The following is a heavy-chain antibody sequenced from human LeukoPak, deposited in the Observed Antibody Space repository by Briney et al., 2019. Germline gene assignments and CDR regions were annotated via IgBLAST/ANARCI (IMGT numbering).Heavy chain of an antibody. CDR3: AREYGGNPGLFGY. D-gene: IGHD4-23*01. V-gene: IGHV1-18*01. Sequence: GASVNLSCKASGYTFIGYSISWVRQAPGHGLEWMGWITPYSGNTNYVQNFQGRVTMTTDTYTSTAYMELRSLRSDDTAVYYCAREYGGNPGLFGYWGQGTLVTVSS. J-gene: IGHJ4*02. CDR2: ITPYSGNT. CDR1: GYTFIGYS.